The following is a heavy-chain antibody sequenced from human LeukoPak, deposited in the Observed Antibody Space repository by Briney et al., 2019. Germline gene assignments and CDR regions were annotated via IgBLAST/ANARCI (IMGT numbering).Heavy chain of an antibody. J-gene: IGHJ3*02. Sequence: GGSLRLSCAASGFTFSSYAMHWVRQAPGKGLEWVSVISGSGGTTYYADSVKGRFTTSRDNSKNTLYLQMNSLRAEDTAVYYCAKDSITITVPDAFDIWGQGTMVTVSS. CDR1: GFTFSSYA. V-gene: IGHV3-23*01. CDR3: AKDSITITVPDAFDI. CDR2: ISGSGGTT. D-gene: IGHD3-10*01.